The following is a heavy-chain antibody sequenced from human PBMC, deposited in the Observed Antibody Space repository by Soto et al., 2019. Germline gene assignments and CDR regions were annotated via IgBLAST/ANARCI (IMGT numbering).Heavy chain of an antibody. CDR2: MNPNSGNT. Sequence: AASGKVSGRATGEAFTSYEINRLGQATGQGLEWMGWMNPNSGNTGYAQKFQGRVTMTRNTSISTAYMELSSLRSAYTAVYYCASVYGFGDPGPGYWGQGTLVTVSS. D-gene: IGHD3-10*01. V-gene: IGHV1-8*01. J-gene: IGHJ4*02. CDR1: GEAFTSYE. CDR3: ASVYGFGDPGPGY.